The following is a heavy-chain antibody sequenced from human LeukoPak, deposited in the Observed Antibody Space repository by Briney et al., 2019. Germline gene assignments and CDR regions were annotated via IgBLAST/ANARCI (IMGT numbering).Heavy chain of an antibody. CDR2: IHYSGTS. CDR3: ARVPLWWLTPFDF. V-gene: IGHV4-39*07. D-gene: IGHD5-12*01. Sequence: PSETLSLTCTVSGGSISSTNYYWGWIRQPPGKGLEWIGAIHYSGTSYYNASLKSRVTISEDTSKNQFSLSLMSVTAADTAIYYCARVPLWWLTPFDFWGQGTLATVSS. J-gene: IGHJ4*02. CDR1: GGSISSTNYY.